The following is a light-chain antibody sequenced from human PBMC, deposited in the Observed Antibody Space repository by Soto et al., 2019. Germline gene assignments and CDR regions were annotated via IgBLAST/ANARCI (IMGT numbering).Light chain of an antibody. CDR2: KAS. CDR3: QQYNSYILT. Sequence: DIQMTQSPSTLSASVGDRVTITCRASQSISSWLAWYQQKPGEAPKLLIYKASSLESGVPSRFSGSGSGTEFTLTISSLQPDDFATYYCQQYNSYILTFGGGTKVEIK. CDR1: QSISSW. J-gene: IGKJ4*01. V-gene: IGKV1-5*03.